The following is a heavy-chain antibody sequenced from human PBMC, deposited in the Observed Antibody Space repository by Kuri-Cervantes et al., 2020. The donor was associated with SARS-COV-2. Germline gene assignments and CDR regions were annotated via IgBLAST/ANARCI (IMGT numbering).Heavy chain of an antibody. CDR3: AREAYDFRSGYYRRGGRLDY. J-gene: IGHJ4*02. D-gene: IGHD3-3*01. CDR2: IYYSGST. Sequence: SETLSLTCTVSGGSISSGDYYWSWIRQPPGRGLEWIGYIYYSGSTYYNPPLKSRVTISVDTSKNQFSLELSSVTAADTAVYYCAREAYDFRSGYYRRGGRLDYWGQGTLVTVSS. CDR1: GGSISSGDYY. V-gene: IGHV4-30-4*08.